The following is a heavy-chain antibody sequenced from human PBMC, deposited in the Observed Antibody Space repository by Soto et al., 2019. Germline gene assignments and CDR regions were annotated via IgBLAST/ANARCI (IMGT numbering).Heavy chain of an antibody. CDR2: IIPFFGTA. D-gene: IGHD6-13*01. CDR3: ARDKRLAAAGTGYYYGMDV. CDR1: GGTFSSYA. J-gene: IGHJ6*02. Sequence: QVQLVQSGAEVKKPGSSVKVSCKASGGTFSSYAISWVRQAPGQGLEWMGGIIPFFGTANYAQKFQGRVTITADESTSTAYMELSSLRSEDTAVYYCARDKRLAAAGTGYYYGMDVWGQGTTVTVSS. V-gene: IGHV1-69*01.